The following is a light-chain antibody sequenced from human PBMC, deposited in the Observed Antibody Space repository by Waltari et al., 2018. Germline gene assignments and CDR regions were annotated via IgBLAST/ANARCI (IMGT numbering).Light chain of an antibody. J-gene: IGKJ1*01. CDR1: QTIPRY. Sequence: DIQMTQSPSSLSASVGDRVTITCRANQTIPRYLNWYQKKPGKAPRLLLQGASSLQSEVPSRFSGSGSGTDFALTITSLQPEDFATYFCQQSYTTPRTFGQGTTVDIK. CDR2: GAS. V-gene: IGKV1-39*01. CDR3: QQSYTTPRT.